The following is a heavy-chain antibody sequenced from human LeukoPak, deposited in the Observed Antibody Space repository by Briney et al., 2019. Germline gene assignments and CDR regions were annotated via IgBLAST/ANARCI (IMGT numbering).Heavy chain of an antibody. Sequence: GASVKVSCKASGGTFSSYAIGWVRQAPGQGLEWMGGIIPIFGTANYAQKFQGRVTITTDESTSTAYMELSSLRSEDTAVYYCARDHEFRVILPDMVRGVIVSSYFDYWGQGTLVTVSS. V-gene: IGHV1-69*05. CDR1: GGTFSSYA. D-gene: IGHD3-10*01. CDR2: IIPIFGTA. J-gene: IGHJ4*02. CDR3: ARDHEFRVILPDMVRGVIVSSYFDY.